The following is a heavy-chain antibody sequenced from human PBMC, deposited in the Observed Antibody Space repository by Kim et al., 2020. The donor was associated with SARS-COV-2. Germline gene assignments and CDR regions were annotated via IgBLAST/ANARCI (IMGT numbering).Heavy chain of an antibody. CDR3: ARVDYYGSGPRAAFDY. CDR2: ISSSSSYI. V-gene: IGHV3-21*01. CDR1: GFTFSSYS. Sequence: GGSLRLSCAASGFTFSSYSMNWVRQAPGKGLEWVSSISSSSSYIYYADLVKGRFTISRDNAKNSLYLQMNSLRAEDTAVYYCARVDYYGSGPRAAFDYWGQGTLVTVSS. J-gene: IGHJ4*02. D-gene: IGHD3-10*01.